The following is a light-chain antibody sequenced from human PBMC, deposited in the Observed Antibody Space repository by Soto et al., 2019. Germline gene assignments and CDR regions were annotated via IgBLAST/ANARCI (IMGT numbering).Light chain of an antibody. Sequence: NFMLTQPHSVSESPGKTVTISCTRSSGSIASNYVQWYQQRPGSAPTTVIYEDNQRPSGVPDQFSGSIDSSSNSASLTISGLKTEDEADYYCQSYRVFGGGTKVTVL. CDR2: EDN. CDR1: SGSIASNY. CDR3: QSYRV. V-gene: IGLV6-57*04. J-gene: IGLJ2*01.